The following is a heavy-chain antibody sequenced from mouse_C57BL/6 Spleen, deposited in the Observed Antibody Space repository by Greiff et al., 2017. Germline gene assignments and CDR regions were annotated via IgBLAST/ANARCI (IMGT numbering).Heavy chain of an antibody. J-gene: IGHJ1*03. CDR1: GYTFTDYN. CDR3: ARRWLLPYFDV. D-gene: IGHD2-3*01. Sequence: EVQLQQSGPELVKPGASVKIPCKASGYTFTDYNMDWVKQSHGKSLEWIGDINPNNGGTIYNQKFKGKATLTVDKSSSTAYMELRSLTSEDTAVYYCARRWLLPYFDVWGTGTTVTVSS. CDR2: INPNNGGT. V-gene: IGHV1-18*01.